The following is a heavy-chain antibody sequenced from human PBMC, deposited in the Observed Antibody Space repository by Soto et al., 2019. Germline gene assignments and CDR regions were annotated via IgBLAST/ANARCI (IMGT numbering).Heavy chain of an antibody. V-gene: IGHV3-21*01. J-gene: IGHJ4*02. CDR3: ATDQLSLLNYDY. CDR2: ISSSSSYI. CDR1: GFTFSSYS. Sequence: PVGSRRLACAASGFTFSSYSMKWVRQAPGKGLEWVSTISSSSSYIYYADSVKGRFTISRDNAKNSLYLQMNSLRADDTAVYYCATDQLSLLNYDYWGQGTLVTVS. D-gene: IGHD1-1*01.